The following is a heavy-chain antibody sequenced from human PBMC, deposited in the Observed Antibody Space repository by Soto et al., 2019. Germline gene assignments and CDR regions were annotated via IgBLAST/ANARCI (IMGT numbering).Heavy chain of an antibody. CDR1: GGTFSTFG. Sequence: SVKVSCKASGGTFSTFGISWVRQAPGQGLEWMGGIIPFFGTAKYSQKFEDRISITADESTNTVYMDLRSLTSEDTAIYYCARSAPMDAGDKYYYDFWGQGALVPVSS. J-gene: IGHJ4*02. V-gene: IGHV1-69*13. CDR2: IIPFFGTA. CDR3: ARSAPMDAGDKYYYDF. D-gene: IGHD3-16*01.